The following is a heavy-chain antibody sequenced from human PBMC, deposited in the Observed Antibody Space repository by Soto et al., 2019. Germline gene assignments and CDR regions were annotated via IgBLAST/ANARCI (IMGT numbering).Heavy chain of an antibody. V-gene: IGHV3-15*01. CDR2: IKRRSDGGTI. D-gene: IGHD2-21*02. J-gene: IGHJ4*02. CDR1: GFSFSNAW. CDR3: DCGGDCRRTD. Sequence: EVQLVESGGGLVKPGGSLRLSCAASGFSFSNAWMSWVRQAPGKGLEWVGRIKRRSDGGTIDYAAPVKGRFTISRDDSKNTLYLQMNSLKIEDTAVYYCDCGGDCRRTDWGQGTLVTVSS.